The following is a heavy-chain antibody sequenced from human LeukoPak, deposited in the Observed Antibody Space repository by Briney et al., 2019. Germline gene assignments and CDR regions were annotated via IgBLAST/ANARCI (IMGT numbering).Heavy chain of an antibody. V-gene: IGHV1-18*01. CDR3: ARVPSSGSYLDY. Sequence: ASVKVSCKASGYTFTNYGITWLRQAPGQGLEWMGWISASNGNTKCAQNLQGRVTMTTDTSTSAAYMELRSLRSDDTAVYYCARVPSSGSYLDYWGQGTLVTVSS. J-gene: IGHJ4*02. D-gene: IGHD1-26*01. CDR2: ISASNGNT. CDR1: GYTFTNYG.